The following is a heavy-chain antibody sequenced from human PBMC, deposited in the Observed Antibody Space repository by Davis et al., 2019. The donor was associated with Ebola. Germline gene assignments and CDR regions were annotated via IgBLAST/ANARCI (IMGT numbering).Heavy chain of an antibody. V-gene: IGHV5-51*01. CDR2: IFTGYSDT. Sequence: GESLKIPCQDSGNSFSSHWIGWVRQMPGKGLEWMGIIFTGYSDTRYSPSFRGQVTISADKSMKTAFLQWSSLKASDSGMYYCASLRRTITGMDDGFDIWGQGTMVTVSS. D-gene: IGHD2-8*02. CDR3: ASLRRTITGMDDGFDI. CDR1: GNSFSSHW. J-gene: IGHJ3*02.